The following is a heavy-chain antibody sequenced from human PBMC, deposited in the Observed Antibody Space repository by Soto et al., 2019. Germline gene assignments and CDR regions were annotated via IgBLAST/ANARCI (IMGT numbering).Heavy chain of an antibody. CDR2: INPNSGGT. V-gene: IGHV1-2*04. CDR3: ARGASGDYYYFDY. D-gene: IGHD4-17*01. J-gene: IGHJ4*02. Sequence: ASVKVSCKASGYTFTGYYMHWVRQAPGQGLEWMGWINPNSGGTNYAQKFQGWVTMTRDTSISTAYMELSRLRSDDTAVYYCARGASGDYYYFDYGGQGTLVTVSS. CDR1: GYTFTGYY.